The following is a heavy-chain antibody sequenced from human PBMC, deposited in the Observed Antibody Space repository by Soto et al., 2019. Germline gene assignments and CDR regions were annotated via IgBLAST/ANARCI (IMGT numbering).Heavy chain of an antibody. V-gene: IGHV1-69*06. Sequence: ASVKVSCKASGGTFSSYAISWVRQAPGQGLEWMGGIIPIFGTANYAQKFQGRVTITADKSTSTAYMELSSLRSEDTAVYYCARGVGPHLGGYFDYWGQGTLVTVSS. D-gene: IGHD1-26*01. CDR1: GGTFSSYA. CDR3: ARGVGPHLGGYFDY. CDR2: IIPIFGTA. J-gene: IGHJ4*02.